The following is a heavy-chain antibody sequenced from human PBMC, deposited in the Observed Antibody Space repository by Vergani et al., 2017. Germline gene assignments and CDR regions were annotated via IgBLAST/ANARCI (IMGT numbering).Heavy chain of an antibody. CDR3: ARGRRGYSYGLGAFDI. CDR2: IIPILGIA. Sequence: QVQLVQSGAEVKKPGASVKVSCKASGGTFSSYAISWVRQAPGQGLEWMGRIIPILGIANYAQKFQGRVTITADKSTSTAYMELSSLRSEDTAVYYCARGRRGYSYGLGAFDIWGQGTMVTVSS. D-gene: IGHD5-18*01. V-gene: IGHV1-69*04. CDR1: GGTFSSYA. J-gene: IGHJ3*02.